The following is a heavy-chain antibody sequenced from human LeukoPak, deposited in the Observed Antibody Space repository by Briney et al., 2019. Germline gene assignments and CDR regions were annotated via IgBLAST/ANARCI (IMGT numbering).Heavy chain of an antibody. D-gene: IGHD2-2*01. CDR2: IYYSGST. CDR3: ARGRDIVVVPAAMRGPPYYYMDV. V-gene: IGHV4-30-4*08. J-gene: IGHJ6*03. Sequence: ASETLSLTCTVSGGSISSGDYYWSWIRQPPGKGLEWIGYIYYSGSTYYNPSLKSRVTISVDTSKNQFSLKLSSVTAADTAVYYCARGRDIVVVPAAMRGPPYYYMDVWGKGTTVTVSS. CDR1: GGSISSGDYY.